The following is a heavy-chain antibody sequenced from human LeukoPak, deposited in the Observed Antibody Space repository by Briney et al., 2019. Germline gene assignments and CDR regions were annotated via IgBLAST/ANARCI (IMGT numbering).Heavy chain of an antibody. J-gene: IGHJ6*04. V-gene: IGHV4-38-2*01. D-gene: IGHD4-17*01. Sequence: PSETLSLTCAVSGYSISSGYYWGWIRQPPGKGLEWIGSIYHSGSTYYNPSLKSRVTISVDTSKNQFSLKLSSVTAADTAVYYCARALTTVTGGMDAWGKGTTVTVSS. CDR3: ARALTTVTGGMDA. CDR1: GYSISSGYY. CDR2: IYHSGST.